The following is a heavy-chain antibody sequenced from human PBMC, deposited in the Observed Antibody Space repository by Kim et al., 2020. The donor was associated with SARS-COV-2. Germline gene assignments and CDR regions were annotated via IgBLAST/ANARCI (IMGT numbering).Heavy chain of an antibody. CDR3: ARDFRPYYGSGSYYNLPLDY. D-gene: IGHD3-10*01. V-gene: IGHV1-18*01. Sequence: ASVKVSCKASGYTFTSYGISWVRQAPGQGLEWMGWINTYNGNTNYAQKLQGRVTMTTDTSTSTAYMELRSLTSDDTAVYYCARDFRPYYGSGSYYNLPLDYWGQGTLVTVSS. CDR1: GYTFTSYG. J-gene: IGHJ4*02. CDR2: INTYNGNT.